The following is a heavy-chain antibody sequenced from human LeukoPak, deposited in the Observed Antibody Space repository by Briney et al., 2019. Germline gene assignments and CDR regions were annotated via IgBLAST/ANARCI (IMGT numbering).Heavy chain of an antibody. CDR1: GGSFSGYY. CDR2: INHSGST. D-gene: IGHD5-12*01. Sequence: TSETLSLTCAVYGGSFSGYYWSWIRQPPGKGLEWIGEINHSGSTNYNPSLKSRVTISVDTSKNQFSLKLSSMTAADTAVYYCASYSGYDSEGDYWGQGTLVTVSS. V-gene: IGHV4-34*01. J-gene: IGHJ4*02. CDR3: ASYSGYDSEGDY.